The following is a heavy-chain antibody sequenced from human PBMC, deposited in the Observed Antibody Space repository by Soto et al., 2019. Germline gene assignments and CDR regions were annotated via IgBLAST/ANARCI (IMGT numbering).Heavy chain of an antibody. J-gene: IGHJ4*02. CDR2: INAGKGNT. CDR1: GYIFTSYA. Sequence: ASVKVSCKASGYIFTSYAMHWVRQAPGQRLEWMGWINAGKGNTKSSQKFQGRVTITRDTSASTAYMELSSLRSEDTAVYYCARSAPPIDYWGQGSLVTVS. CDR3: ARSAPPIDY. V-gene: IGHV1-3*01.